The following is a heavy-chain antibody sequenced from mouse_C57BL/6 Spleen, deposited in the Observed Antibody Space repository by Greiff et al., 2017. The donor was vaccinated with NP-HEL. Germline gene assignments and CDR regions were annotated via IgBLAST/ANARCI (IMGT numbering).Heavy chain of an antibody. Sequence: ESGPGLVKPSQSLSLTCSVTGYSITSGYYWNWIRQFPGNKLEWMGYISYDGSNNYNPSLKNRISITRDTSKNQFFLKLNSVTTEDTATYYCARDSGNYFFDYWGQGTTLTVSS. J-gene: IGHJ2*01. CDR3: ARDSGNYFFDY. CDR1: GYSITSGYY. CDR2: ISYDGSN. V-gene: IGHV3-6*01. D-gene: IGHD2-1*01.